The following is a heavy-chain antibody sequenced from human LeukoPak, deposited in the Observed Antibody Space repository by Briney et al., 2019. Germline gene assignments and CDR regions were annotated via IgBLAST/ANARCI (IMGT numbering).Heavy chain of an antibody. V-gene: IGHV3-23*01. D-gene: IGHD1-7*01. J-gene: IGHJ5*02. CDR2: ISSSGGST. CDR3: AKENWNYGANWFDP. Sequence: GSLRLSCAASGFTFSSYAMSWVRQAPGKGLEWVSGISSSGGSTYYADSVKGRFTISRDNSKNTLYLQMNSLRAEDTAVYYCAKENWNYGANWFDPWGQGTLVTVSS. CDR1: GFTFSSYA.